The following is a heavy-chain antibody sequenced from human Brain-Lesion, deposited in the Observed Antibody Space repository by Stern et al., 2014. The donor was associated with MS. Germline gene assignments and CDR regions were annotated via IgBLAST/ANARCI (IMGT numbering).Heavy chain of an antibody. J-gene: IGHJ6*02. V-gene: IGHV1-2*04. CDR2: INPYSGDP. CDR1: GYTFTDYF. CDR3: ARVPGGVFGGMDV. D-gene: IGHD4-23*01. Sequence: QMQLVQSGAEVKKPGASVKVSCKASGYTFTDYFMHWVRQAPGQGLEWLGWINPYSGDPKYAQKFQGWVTMTRDSSISTAYMELNSLRSDDTAVYYCARVPGGVFGGMDVWGQGTTVT.